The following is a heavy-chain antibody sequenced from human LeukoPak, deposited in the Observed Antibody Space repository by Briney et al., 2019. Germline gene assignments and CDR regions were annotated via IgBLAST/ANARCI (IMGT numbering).Heavy chain of an antibody. CDR2: IRYDGSNK. J-gene: IGHJ6*02. V-gene: IGHV3-30*02. CDR3: ARSPTYYYGMDV. Sequence: QPGGSLRLSCAASGFTFSSYGMHWVRQAPGKGLEWVAFIRYDGSNKYYADSVKGRFTISRDNSKNTLYLQMNSLRAEDTAVYYCARSPTYYYGMDVWGQGTTVTVSS. CDR1: GFTFSSYG.